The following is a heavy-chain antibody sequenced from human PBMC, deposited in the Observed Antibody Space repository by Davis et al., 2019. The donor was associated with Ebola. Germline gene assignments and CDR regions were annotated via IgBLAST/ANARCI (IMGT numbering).Heavy chain of an antibody. CDR1: GGTFSSYA. J-gene: IGHJ6*04. CDR3: ARDNNFWSGYYTPNYYYGMDV. D-gene: IGHD3-3*01. CDR2: IIPLFGTA. Sequence: SVKVSCKASGGTFSSYAISWVRQAPGQGLEWMGGIIPLFGTANYAQKFQGRVTITADESTSTAYMELSSLRSEDTAVYYCARDNNFWSGYYTPNYYYGMDVWGKGTTVTVSS. V-gene: IGHV1-69*13.